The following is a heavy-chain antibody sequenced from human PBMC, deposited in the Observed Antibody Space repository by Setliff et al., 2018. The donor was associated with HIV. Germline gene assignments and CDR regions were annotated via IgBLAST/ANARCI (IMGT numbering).Heavy chain of an antibody. D-gene: IGHD5-18*01. CDR1: GFTFSSYG. CDR3: VKDSLGAMVPYYFQS. CDR2: IRYDGSNK. Sequence: GGSLRLSCAASGFTFSSYGMHWVRQAPGKGLEWVAFIRYDGSNKYYAVSVKGRCTISRDTSRNTLYLQMNSLRAEDTAVYYCVKDSLGAMVPYYFQSWGQGTLVTVSS. J-gene: IGHJ4*02. V-gene: IGHV3-30*02.